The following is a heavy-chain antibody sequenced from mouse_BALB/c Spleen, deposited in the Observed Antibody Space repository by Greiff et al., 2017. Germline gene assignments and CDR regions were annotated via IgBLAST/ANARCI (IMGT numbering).Heavy chain of an antibody. Sequence: QVLLLQPGAGLVRPGASVKLSCTASGFSFTSYWMYWVKQRPGQGLEWIDKIHPSDSETRLPQKFKDKSTLTVDKAYNTPYMQLSSPKSEDSAFYYCAGDYGRGFAYWGQGTLVTVSA. CDR2: IHPSDSET. J-gene: IGHJ3*01. CDR3: AGDYGRGFAY. D-gene: IGHD1-1*01. CDR1: GFSFTSYW. V-gene: IGHV1-61*01.